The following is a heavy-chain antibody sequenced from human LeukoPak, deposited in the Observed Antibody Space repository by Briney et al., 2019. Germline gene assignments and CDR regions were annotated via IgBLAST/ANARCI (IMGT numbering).Heavy chain of an antibody. V-gene: IGHV7-4-1*02. CDR1: GYTFTSYA. J-gene: IGHJ5*02. Sequence: ASVKVSCKASGYTFTSYAMNWVRQAPEQGLEWMGWINTNTGNPTYAQGFTGRFVFSLDTSVSTAYLQISSLKAEDTAVYYCARGGPVLRYFDNWFDPWGQGTLVTVSS. D-gene: IGHD3-9*01. CDR2: INTNTGNP. CDR3: ARGGPVLRYFDNWFDP.